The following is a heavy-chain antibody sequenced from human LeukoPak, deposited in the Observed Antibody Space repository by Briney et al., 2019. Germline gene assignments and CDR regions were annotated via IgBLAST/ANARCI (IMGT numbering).Heavy chain of an antibody. CDR2: IYYSGST. J-gene: IGHJ5*02. Sequence: PSETLSLTCTVSGGSISSSSYYWGWIRQPPGKGLEWIGSIYYSGSTYYNPSLKSRVTISVDTSKNQFSLKLSSVTAADTAVYYCARLYSGSYLNWFDPWGQGTLVTVSS. CDR1: GGSISSSSYY. D-gene: IGHD1-26*01. V-gene: IGHV4-39*01. CDR3: ARLYSGSYLNWFDP.